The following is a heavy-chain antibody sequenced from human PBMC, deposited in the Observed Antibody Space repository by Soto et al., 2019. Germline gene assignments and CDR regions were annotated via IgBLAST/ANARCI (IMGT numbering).Heavy chain of an antibody. D-gene: IGHD3-16*01. CDR3: TKGATSPFDS. V-gene: IGHV1-2*02. CDR2: INPKSGGT. CDR1: GDTFTANY. J-gene: IGHJ4*02. Sequence: ASVKVSCKASGDTFTANYIHWVRQAPGQGFEWMGWINPKSGGTNYPQKFQGRVTMTRDTSLSTVYMTLTRLTSDDTAIYYCTKGATSPFDSWGQGTRVTVSS.